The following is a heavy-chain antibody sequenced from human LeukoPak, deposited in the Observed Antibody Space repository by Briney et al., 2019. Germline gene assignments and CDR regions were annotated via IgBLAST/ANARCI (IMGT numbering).Heavy chain of an antibody. CDR3: ARDSSAYGSGSYYSH. V-gene: IGHV3-7*01. J-gene: IGHJ4*02. CDR1: GFTFSSYW. D-gene: IGHD3-10*01. CDR2: IKQDGSEK. Sequence: GGSLRLSCAASGFTFSSYWMSWVRQAPGKGLEWVANIKQDGSEKYYVDSVKGRFTISRDNAKNSLYLLMNSLRADDTAVYYCARDSSAYGSGSYYSHWGQGTLVTVSS.